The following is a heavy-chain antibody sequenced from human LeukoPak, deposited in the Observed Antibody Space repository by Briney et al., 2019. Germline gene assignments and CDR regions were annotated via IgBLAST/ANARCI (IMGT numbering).Heavy chain of an antibody. V-gene: IGHV3-30*18. CDR2: ISYDGSNK. CDR3: AKFPRGYSSSWYWFDP. CDR1: GFTFSSYG. J-gene: IGHJ5*02. D-gene: IGHD6-13*01. Sequence: GGSLRLSCAASGFTFSSYGMHWVRQAPGKGLEWVAVISYDGSNKYYADSVKGRFTISRDNSKNTLYLQMNSLRAEDTAVYYCAKFPRGYSSSWYWFDPWGQGTLVTVSS.